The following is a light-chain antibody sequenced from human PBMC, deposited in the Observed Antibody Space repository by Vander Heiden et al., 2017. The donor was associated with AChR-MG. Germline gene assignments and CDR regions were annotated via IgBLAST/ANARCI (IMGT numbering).Light chain of an antibody. Sequence: DNVMSKSRDHRAEPLGERATINCKSSQSVLYTPNSQKYLAWYQQKPRQPAKLLIYWASTRESVVADRIIGSGSGTDVILTTSSLQAEDVAVYYRQQYYDTSFTFGPGTKVDIK. CDR1: QSVLYTPNSQKY. CDR2: WAS. CDR3: QQYYDTSFT. V-gene: IGKV4-1*01. J-gene: IGKJ3*01.